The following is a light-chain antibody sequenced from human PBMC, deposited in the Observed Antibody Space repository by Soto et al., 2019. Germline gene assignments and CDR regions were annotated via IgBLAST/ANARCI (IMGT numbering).Light chain of an antibody. CDR3: QVWEATGDQVV. J-gene: IGLJ2*01. Sequence: SYELTQPLSASVAPGETARISCGGNNVGSRSVHWYQQKPGQAPFLVIYYDSDRHSGIPERFSGSNSGNTATLIISRVEAGDEADYYCQVWEATGDQVVFGGGTKLTVL. CDR1: NVGSRS. CDR2: YDS. V-gene: IGLV3-21*01.